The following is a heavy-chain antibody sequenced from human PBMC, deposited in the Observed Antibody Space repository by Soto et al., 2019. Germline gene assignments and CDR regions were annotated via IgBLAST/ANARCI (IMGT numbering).Heavy chain of an antibody. D-gene: IGHD6-13*01. Sequence: PGESLKISCNGSGYSFTSYWIGWVRQMPGKGLEWMGIIYPGDSDTRYSPSFQGQVTISADKSISTAYLQWSSLKASDTAVYYCARSYTSSWSDAFDIWGQGTMVTVSS. CDR2: IYPGDSDT. J-gene: IGHJ3*02. CDR3: ARSYTSSWSDAFDI. CDR1: GYSFTSYW. V-gene: IGHV5-51*01.